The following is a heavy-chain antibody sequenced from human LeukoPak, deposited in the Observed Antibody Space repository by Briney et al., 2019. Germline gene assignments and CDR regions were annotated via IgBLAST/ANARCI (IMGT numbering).Heavy chain of an antibody. CDR3: ARRQWLLGNWFDP. Sequence: PSETLSLTCTVSGGSISSSSYYWGWIRQPPGKGLDWIGSIYYSGSTYYNPSLKSRVTISVDTSKNQFSLKLSSVTAADTAVYYCARRQWLLGNWFDPWGQGTLVTVSS. J-gene: IGHJ5*02. CDR2: IYYSGST. CDR1: GGSISSSSYY. D-gene: IGHD3-22*01. V-gene: IGHV4-39*01.